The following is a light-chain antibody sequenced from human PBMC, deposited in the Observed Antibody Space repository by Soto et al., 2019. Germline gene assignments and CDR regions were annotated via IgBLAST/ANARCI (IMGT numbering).Light chain of an antibody. V-gene: IGKV1-5*03. Sequence: DTQMTQSPSSLSASVGDRVTITCRASQSISSWLAWYQQKPGKAPKLLIYKASTLKSGVPSRFSGSGSGTEFTLTISSLQPDDFATYYCQHYNSYSGAFGQGTKVDI. CDR2: KAS. J-gene: IGKJ1*01. CDR3: QHYNSYSGA. CDR1: QSISSW.